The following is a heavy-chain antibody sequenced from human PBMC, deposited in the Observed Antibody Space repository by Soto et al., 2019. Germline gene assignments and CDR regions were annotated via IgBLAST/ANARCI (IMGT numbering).Heavy chain of an antibody. V-gene: IGHV4-30-2*01. CDR2: IYHSGST. J-gene: IGHJ5*02. D-gene: IGHD5-12*01. CDR1: GGSISSGGYS. Sequence: PSETLSLTCAVSGGSISSGGYSWSWIRQPPGKGLEWIGYIYHSGSTYYNPSLKSRVTISVDRSKNQFSLKLSSVTAADTAVYYCARGGYATLNRFDPWGQGTLVTVPQ. CDR3: ARGGYATLNRFDP.